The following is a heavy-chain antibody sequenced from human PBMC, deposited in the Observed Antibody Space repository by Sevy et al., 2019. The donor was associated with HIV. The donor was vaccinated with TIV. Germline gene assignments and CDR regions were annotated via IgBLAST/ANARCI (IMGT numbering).Heavy chain of an antibody. CDR3: ASTGSTYYYDSSGYSAYYGMDV. D-gene: IGHD3-22*01. CDR2: IYYSGST. J-gene: IGHJ6*02. V-gene: IGHV4-31*03. Sequence: SETLSLTCTVSGGSISSGGYYWSWIRQHPGKGLEWIGYIYYSGSTYYHPSLKSRVTISVDTSKNQFSLKLSSVTAADTAVYYCASTGSTYYYDSSGYSAYYGMDVWGQGTTVTVSS. CDR1: GGSISSGGYY.